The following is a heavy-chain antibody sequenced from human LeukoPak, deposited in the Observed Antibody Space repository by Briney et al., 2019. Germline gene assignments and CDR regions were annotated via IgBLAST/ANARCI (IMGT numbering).Heavy chain of an antibody. Sequence: GGSLRLSCAASGFTFDDYAMHWVRHAPGKGLEWVSGISWNSGSIGYADSVKGRFTIPRDNAKNSLYLQMNSLRAEDTAVYYCARTIAAAGSRGPYWGQGTLVTVSS. D-gene: IGHD6-13*01. CDR1: GFTFDDYA. CDR3: ARTIAAAGSRGPY. J-gene: IGHJ4*02. V-gene: IGHV3-9*01. CDR2: ISWNSGSI.